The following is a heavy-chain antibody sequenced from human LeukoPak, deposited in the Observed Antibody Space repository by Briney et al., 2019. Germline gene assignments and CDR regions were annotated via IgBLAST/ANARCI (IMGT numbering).Heavy chain of an antibody. Sequence: GGSLRLSCAASGFTVSSNYMSWVRQAPGKGLEWVSVIYSGGSTYYADSVKGRFTISRDNSKNTLYLQMNSLRAEDTAVYYCARDSRGDGDYGFRLQHYYGMDVWAQGTTVTVSS. D-gene: IGHD4-17*01. J-gene: IGHJ6*02. CDR3: ARDSRGDGDYGFRLQHYYGMDV. CDR1: GFTVSSNY. V-gene: IGHV3-66*01. CDR2: IYSGGST.